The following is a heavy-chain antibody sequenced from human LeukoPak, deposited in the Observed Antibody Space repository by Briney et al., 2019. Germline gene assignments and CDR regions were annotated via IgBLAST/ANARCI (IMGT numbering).Heavy chain of an antibody. CDR3: ARAENMITFGGVIVRRDYYYYMDV. J-gene: IGHJ6*03. D-gene: IGHD3-16*02. V-gene: IGHV3-53*01. CDR2: IYSGGST. CDR1: GFTLSSYA. Sequence: GGSLRLSCAASGFTLSSYAMSWVRQAPGKGLEWVSVIYSGGSTYYADSVKGRFTISRDNSKNTLYLQMNSLRAEDTALYYCARAENMITFGGVIVRRDYYYYMDVWGKGTTVTVSS.